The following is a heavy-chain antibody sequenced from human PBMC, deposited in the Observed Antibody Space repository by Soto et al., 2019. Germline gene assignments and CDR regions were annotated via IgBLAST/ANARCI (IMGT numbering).Heavy chain of an antibody. D-gene: IGHD3-10*01. CDR2: MNPNSGNT. CDR1: GYTFTSYD. V-gene: IGHV1-8*01. Sequence: GASVKVSCKASGYTFTSYDINWVRQATGQGLEWMGWMNPNSGNTGYAQKFQGRVTMTRSTSISTAYMELSSLRSEDTAVYYCASGTYYYGSGSYYNFDYWGQGTLVTVSS. J-gene: IGHJ4*02. CDR3: ASGTYYYGSGSYYNFDY.